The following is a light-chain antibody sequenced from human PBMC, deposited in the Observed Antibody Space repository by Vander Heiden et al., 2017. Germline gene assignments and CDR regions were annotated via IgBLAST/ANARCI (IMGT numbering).Light chain of an antibody. CDR3: RQGLQTPWT. CDR2: LGS. J-gene: IGKJ1*01. Sequence: DIVMTQSPLSLPVTPGEPASISCRSSQSLLYSNGYNYLDWYLQKPGQSPQLLIYLGSNRASGVPDRVSGSGSGTDFTLKISRVEAGDVGVYYCRQGLQTPWTFGQGTKVEIK. V-gene: IGKV2-28*01. CDR1: QSLLYSNGYNY.